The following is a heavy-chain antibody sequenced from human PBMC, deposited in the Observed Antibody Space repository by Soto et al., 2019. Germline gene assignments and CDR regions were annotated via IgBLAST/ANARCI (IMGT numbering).Heavy chain of an antibody. Sequence: QVHLLESGGGVVQPGGSLRLSCAGSGFTFSDYGMHWVRQAPGKGLEWVAVLWYDGSGEYYTDSVRGRFTISRVNSKNTLYLQMNNLRAEDTGVYYCARDSIRFLEHFSKDYFDYWGHGTRVTVSS. J-gene: IGHJ4*01. CDR2: LWYDGSGE. D-gene: IGHD3-3*01. V-gene: IGHV3-33*08. CDR3: ARDSIRFLEHFSKDYFDY. CDR1: GFTFSDYG.